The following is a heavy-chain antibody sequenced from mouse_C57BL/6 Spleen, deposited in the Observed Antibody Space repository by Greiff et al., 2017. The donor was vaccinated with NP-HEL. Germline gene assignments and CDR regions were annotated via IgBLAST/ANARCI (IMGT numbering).Heavy chain of an antibody. J-gene: IGHJ1*03. Sequence: DVKLVESGGGLVKPGGSLKLSCAASGFTFSDYGMHWVRQAPEKGLEWVAYISSGSGTIYYADTVKGRFTISRDNAKNTLFLQMTSLRSEDTAMYYCARGGLGYWYFDVWGTGTTVTVSS. V-gene: IGHV5-17*01. CDR3: ARGGLGYWYFDV. CDR2: ISSGSGTI. D-gene: IGHD4-1*01. CDR1: GFTFSDYG.